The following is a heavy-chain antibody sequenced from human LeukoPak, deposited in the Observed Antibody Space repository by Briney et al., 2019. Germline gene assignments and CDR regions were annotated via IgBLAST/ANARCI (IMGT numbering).Heavy chain of an antibody. CDR3: ARSSLGGIAVAGTLDY. V-gene: IGHV1-2*02. CDR1: GYTFTGYY. Sequence: ASVKVSCKASGYTFTGYYMHWVRQAPGQGLEWMGWINPNSGGTNYAQKFQGRVTVTRDTSISTAYMELSRLRSDDTAVYYCARSSLGGIAVAGTLDYWGQGTLVTVSS. J-gene: IGHJ4*02. CDR2: INPNSGGT. D-gene: IGHD6-19*01.